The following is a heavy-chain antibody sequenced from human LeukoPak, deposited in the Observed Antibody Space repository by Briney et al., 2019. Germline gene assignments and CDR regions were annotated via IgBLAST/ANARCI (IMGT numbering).Heavy chain of an antibody. J-gene: IGHJ6*02. CDR1: GGSISSYY. V-gene: IGHV4-59*08. CDR3: ARLGGSGWYDEYGMDV. D-gene: IGHD6-19*01. CDR2: IYYSGGT. Sequence: SETLSLTCTVSGGSISSYYWSWIRQPPGKGLEWIGYIYYSGGTNYNPSLKSRVTISVDTSKNQFSLKLSSVTAADTAVYYCARLGGSGWYDEYGMDVWGQGTTVTVSS.